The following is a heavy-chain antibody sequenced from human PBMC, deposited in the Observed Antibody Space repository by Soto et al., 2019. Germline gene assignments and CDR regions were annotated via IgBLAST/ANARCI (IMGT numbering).Heavy chain of an antibody. D-gene: IGHD1-20*01. J-gene: IGHJ4*02. CDR3: ARDTPAALLTGEYYFDY. CDR1: GFTFSSYS. V-gene: IGHV3-21*01. Sequence: GGSLRLSCAASGFTFSSYSMNWVRQAPGKGLEWVSSISSSSSYIYYADSVKGRFTISRDNAKNPLYLQMNSLRAEDTSVYYCARDTPAALLTGEYYFDYWGQGTLVTVSS. CDR2: ISSSSSYI.